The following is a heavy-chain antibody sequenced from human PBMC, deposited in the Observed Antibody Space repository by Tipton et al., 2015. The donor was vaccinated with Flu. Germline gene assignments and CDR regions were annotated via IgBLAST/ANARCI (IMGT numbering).Heavy chain of an antibody. D-gene: IGHD3-10*01. Sequence: QLVQSGAEVKKPGSSVKVSCKASGGTFSSYAISWVRQAPGQGLEWMGGIIPIFGTANYAQKFQGRVTITADESTSTAYMELSSGGSEDPAVYYCARDGTSNSVTRGRGVIPPGGDFFCYYGRDVGGQGPTVPVS. CDR3: ARDGTSNSVTRGRGVIPPGGDFFCYYGRDV. CDR2: IIPIFGTA. V-gene: IGHV1-69*01. J-gene: IGHJ6*02. CDR1: GGTFSSYA.